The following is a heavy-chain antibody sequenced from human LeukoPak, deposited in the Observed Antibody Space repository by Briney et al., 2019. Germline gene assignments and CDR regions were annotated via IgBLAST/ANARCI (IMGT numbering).Heavy chain of an antibody. J-gene: IGHJ3*02. Sequence: PVKVSCKASGFTFTSSAMQWVRQARGQRLEWIGWIVVGSGNTNYAQKFQERVTITRDMSTSTAYMELSSLRSEDTAVYYCARDPNYYGSADAFDIWGQGTMVTVSS. CDR3: ARDPNYYGSADAFDI. D-gene: IGHD3-10*01. V-gene: IGHV1-58*02. CDR2: IVVGSGNT. CDR1: GFTFTSSA.